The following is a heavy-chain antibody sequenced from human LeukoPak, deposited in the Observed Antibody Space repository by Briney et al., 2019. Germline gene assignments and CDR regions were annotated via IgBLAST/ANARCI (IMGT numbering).Heavy chain of an antibody. CDR2: ISSSSTI. J-gene: IGHJ6*02. CDR1: GLTFSSYS. V-gene: IGHV3-48*01. Sequence: GGSLRLSCAASGLTFSSYSMNWVRQAPGKGLEWASYISSSSTIYYADSVKGRFTISRDNAKNSLYLQMNSLRAEDTAVYYCARDSYLWLVPRGYYYGMDVWGQGTTVTVSS. CDR3: ARDSYLWLVPRGYYYGMDV. D-gene: IGHD6-19*01.